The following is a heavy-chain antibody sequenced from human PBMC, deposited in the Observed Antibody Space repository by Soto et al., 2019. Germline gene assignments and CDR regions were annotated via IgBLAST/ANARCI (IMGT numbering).Heavy chain of an antibody. CDR1: GFTFSNYA. J-gene: IGHJ5*02. D-gene: IGHD5-18*01. CDR3: AKLASTSNTDS. CDR2: IGRSGGST. Sequence: GGSLRLSCAASGFTFSNYAMTWVRQAPGKGLEWVSSIGRSGGSTYYTDSVKGRFSISRDDSKNTLYLQMNSLGAEDTAVFFCAKLASTSNTDSWGQGTLVTVSS. V-gene: IGHV3-23*01.